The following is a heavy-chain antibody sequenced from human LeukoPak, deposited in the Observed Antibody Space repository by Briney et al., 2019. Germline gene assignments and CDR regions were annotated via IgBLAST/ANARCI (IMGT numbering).Heavy chain of an antibody. CDR2: IYHSGST. CDR3: ARATYSGYDWDFDS. V-gene: IGHV4-38-2*01. Sequence: SETLSLTCAVSGYSISSGYYWGWIRQPPGKGLEWIGSIYHSGSTYYNPSLKSRVTISVDTSKNQFSLKLSSVTAADTAVYYCARATYSGYDWDFDSWGQGTLVTVSS. CDR1: GYSISSGYY. D-gene: IGHD5-12*01. J-gene: IGHJ4*02.